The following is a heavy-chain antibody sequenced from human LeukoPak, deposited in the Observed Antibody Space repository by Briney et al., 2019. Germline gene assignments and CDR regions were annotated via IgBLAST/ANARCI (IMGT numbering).Heavy chain of an antibody. CDR3: AREGAQWLVLDY. V-gene: IGHV1-46*01. CDR1: GYTFTGYY. J-gene: IGHJ4*02. D-gene: IGHD6-19*01. Sequence: ASVKVPCKASGYTFTGYYMHWVRQAPGQGHEWMGIINPSGGSTSYAQKFQGRVTMTRDTSTSTVYMELSSLRSEDTAVYYCAREGAQWLVLDYWGQGTLVTVSS. CDR2: INPSGGST.